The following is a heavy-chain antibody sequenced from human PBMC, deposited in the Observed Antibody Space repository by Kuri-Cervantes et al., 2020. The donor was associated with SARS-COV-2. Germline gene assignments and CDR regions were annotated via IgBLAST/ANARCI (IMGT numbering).Heavy chain of an antibody. D-gene: IGHD6-19*01. J-gene: IGHJ6*02. Sequence: GESLKISCVASGFTFSRYWMHWVRQAPGKGLEWVAFIRYDGSNKYYADSVKGRFTISRDNSKNTLYLQMNSLGAEDTALYYCAKNGFDASGWLYGMDVWGQGTTVTVSS. V-gene: IGHV3-30*02. CDR2: IRYDGSNK. CDR3: AKNGFDASGWLYGMDV. CDR1: GFTFSRYW.